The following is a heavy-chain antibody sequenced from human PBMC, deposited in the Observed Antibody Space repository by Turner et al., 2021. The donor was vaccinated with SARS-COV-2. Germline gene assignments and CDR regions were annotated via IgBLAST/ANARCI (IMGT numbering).Heavy chain of an antibody. V-gene: IGHV3-33*01. Sequence: QVQLVESGGGVVQPGRSLRLSCAASGFTFSTYAMHWVRQAPGKVLEWVAVIWYDGSNKFYVDSVKGRFTISRDNSKNTLYLQMNSLRAEDTAVYYCARDYSSSSYLVSWFDPWGQGTLVTVSS. CDR1: GFTFSTYA. CDR3: ARDYSSSSYLVSWFDP. D-gene: IGHD6-6*01. CDR2: IWYDGSNK. J-gene: IGHJ5*02.